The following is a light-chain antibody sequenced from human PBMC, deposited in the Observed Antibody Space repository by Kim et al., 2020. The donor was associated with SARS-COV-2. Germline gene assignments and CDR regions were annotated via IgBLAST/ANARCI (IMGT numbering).Light chain of an antibody. Sequence: ELTQPPSVSGTPGQRVSISCSGSTSNIETNTVNWYQQLPGAAPKLLIHTNNQRPSGVPDRFSGSRFGTSASLTISGLQSEDDADYFCAAWDDSPDGYVVFGGGTQLTVL. CDR1: TSNIETNT. CDR3: AAWDDSPDGYVV. V-gene: IGLV1-44*01. CDR2: TNN. J-gene: IGLJ2*01.